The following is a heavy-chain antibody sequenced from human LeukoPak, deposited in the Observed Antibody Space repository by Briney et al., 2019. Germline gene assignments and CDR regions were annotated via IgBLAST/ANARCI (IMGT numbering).Heavy chain of an antibody. CDR3: ARGTGSGMEMATPFEYFQH. CDR1: GYTFTSYD. J-gene: IGHJ1*01. Sequence: ASVKVSCKASGYTFTSYDINWVRQATGQGLEWMGWMNPNSGNTNYAQKFQGRVTMTRDTSISTAYMELSRLRSGDTAVYYCARGTGSGMEMATPFEYFQHWGQGTLVTVSS. CDR2: MNPNSGNT. V-gene: IGHV1-8*01. D-gene: IGHD5-24*01.